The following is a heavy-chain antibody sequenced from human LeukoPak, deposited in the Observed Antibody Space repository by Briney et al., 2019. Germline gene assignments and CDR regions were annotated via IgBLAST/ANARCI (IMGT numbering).Heavy chain of an antibody. V-gene: IGHV3-21*01. CDR2: ISTSSSYI. J-gene: IGHJ4*02. CDR1: GFTFSNSA. Sequence: GGSLRLSCAASGFTFSNSAMSWVRQAPGKGLEWVSSISTSSSYIYYADSVKGRFTISRDNAKNSLYLQMNSLRAEDTAVYYCARRYGDYVGSFEYWGQGTLVTVSS. CDR3: ARRYGDYVGSFEY. D-gene: IGHD4-17*01.